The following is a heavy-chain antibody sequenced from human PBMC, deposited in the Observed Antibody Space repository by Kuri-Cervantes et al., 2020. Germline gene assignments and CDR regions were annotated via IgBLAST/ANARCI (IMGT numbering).Heavy chain of an antibody. V-gene: IGHV3-66*01. J-gene: IGHJ5*02. D-gene: IGHD3-10*01. Sequence: GESLKIYRAASGFTDSSNYMSWVRQAPGTGLEWVSVIYSGVSTDYADTVKGRITISRDNSKNTLYLPMNCLRAEDTAVCYCTRVRGADRIEVFDPWGQGTLVTVSS. CDR3: TRVRGADRIEVFDP. CDR2: IYSGVST. CDR1: GFTDSSNY.